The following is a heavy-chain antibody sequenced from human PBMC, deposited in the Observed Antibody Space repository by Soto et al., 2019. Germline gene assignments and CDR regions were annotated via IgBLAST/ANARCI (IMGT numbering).Heavy chain of an antibody. Sequence: PGGSLRLSCAASGFTFSGSAMHWVRQASGKGLEWVGRIRSKANSYATAYAASVKGRFTISRDDSKNTAYLQMNSLKTEDTAVYYCTRLTFGVVINGENWFDPWGQGTLVTVS. CDR1: GFTFSGSA. D-gene: IGHD3-3*01. J-gene: IGHJ5*02. V-gene: IGHV3-73*01. CDR2: IRSKANSYAT. CDR3: TRLTFGVVINGENWFDP.